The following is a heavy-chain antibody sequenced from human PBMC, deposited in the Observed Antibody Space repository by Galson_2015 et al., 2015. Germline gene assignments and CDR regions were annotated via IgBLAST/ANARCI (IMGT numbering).Heavy chain of an antibody. Sequence: QSGAEVKKPGESLKISCKGSGYSFTSYWIAWVRQMPGKGLEWIGSMYLSGNTYHNPSLKSRVTISVDTSKNQFSLKLNSVTAADTAVYYCARSRGQQLVYDFDYWGQGTLVTVSS. J-gene: IGHJ4*02. V-gene: IGHV5-10-1*01. CDR2: MYLSGNT. CDR1: GYSFTSYW. CDR3: ARSRGQQLVYDFDY. D-gene: IGHD6-13*01.